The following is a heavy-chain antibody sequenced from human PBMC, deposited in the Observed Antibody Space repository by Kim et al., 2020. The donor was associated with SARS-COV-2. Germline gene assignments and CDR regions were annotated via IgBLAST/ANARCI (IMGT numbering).Heavy chain of an antibody. CDR2: IIPIFGTA. Sequence: SVKVSCKASGGTFSSYAISWVRQAPGQGLECMGGIIPIFGTANYAQKFQGRVTITADESTSTAYMELSSLRSEDTAVYYCARVRVAAAGTYYYYYGMDVWGQGTTVTVSS. CDR1: GGTFSSYA. V-gene: IGHV1-69*13. D-gene: IGHD6-13*01. J-gene: IGHJ6*02. CDR3: ARVRVAAAGTYYYYYGMDV.